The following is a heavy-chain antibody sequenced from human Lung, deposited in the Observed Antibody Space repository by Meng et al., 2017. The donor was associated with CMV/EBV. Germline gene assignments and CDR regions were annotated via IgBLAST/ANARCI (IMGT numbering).Heavy chain of an antibody. CDR3: AREPGDFWSGYHGWFDP. D-gene: IGHD3-3*01. CDR2: IYYSGST. Sequence: LXXAVYGGSFSGYYWSWIRQPPGKGLEWIGYIYYSGSTNYNPSLKSRVTISVDTSKNQFSLKLSSVTAADTAVYYCAREPGDFWSGYHGWFDPWGQGTXVTVSP. CDR1: GGSFSGYY. V-gene: IGHV4-59*01. J-gene: IGHJ5*02.